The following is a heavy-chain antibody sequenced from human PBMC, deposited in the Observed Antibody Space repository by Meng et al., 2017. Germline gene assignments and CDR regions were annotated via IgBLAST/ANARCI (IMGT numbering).Heavy chain of an antibody. CDR2: IYYSGST. CDR1: GGSISSYY. V-gene: IGHV4-59*01. Sequence: GSLRLSCTVPGGSISSYYWSWIRQPPGKGLEWIGYIYYSGSTNYNPSLKSRVTISVDTSKNQFSLKLSSVTAADTAVYYCARGTVGGYYYPYYFDYWGQGTLVTVSS. CDR3: ARGTVGGYYYPYYFDY. D-gene: IGHD3-22*01. J-gene: IGHJ4*02.